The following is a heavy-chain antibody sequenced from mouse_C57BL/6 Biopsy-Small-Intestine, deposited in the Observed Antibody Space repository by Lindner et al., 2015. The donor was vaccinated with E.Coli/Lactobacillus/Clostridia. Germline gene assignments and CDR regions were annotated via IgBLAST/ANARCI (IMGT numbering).Heavy chain of an antibody. CDR1: GFTFSDAW. D-gene: IGHD2-4*01. CDR3: IFFYDYGDWYLDV. V-gene: IGHV6-6*01. J-gene: IGHJ1*03. Sequence: EVQLQESGGGLVQPGGSMKLSCAASGFTFSDAWMDWVRQSPEKGLEWVAEIRNKANNHATYYAESVKGRFTISRDDSKSSVYLQMNSLRAEDTGIYYCIFFYDYGDWYLDVWGTGTTVTVSS. CDR2: IRNKANNHAT.